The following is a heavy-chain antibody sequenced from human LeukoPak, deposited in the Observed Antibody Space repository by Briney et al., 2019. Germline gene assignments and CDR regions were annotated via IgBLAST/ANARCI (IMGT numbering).Heavy chain of an antibody. Sequence: SQTLSLTCTVSGGSIGSGSYYWSWTRQPAGKGLEWIGRIYTSGSTNYNPSLKSRVTISVDTSKNQFSLKLSSVTAADTAVYYCARQFDYWGQGTLVTVSS. V-gene: IGHV4-61*02. CDR1: GGSIGSGSYY. CDR2: IYTSGST. J-gene: IGHJ4*02. CDR3: ARQFDY.